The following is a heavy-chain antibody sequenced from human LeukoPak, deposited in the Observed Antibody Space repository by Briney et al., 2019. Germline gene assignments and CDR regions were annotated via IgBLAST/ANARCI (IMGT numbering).Heavy chain of an antibody. J-gene: IGHJ4*02. CDR3: ARYRGATTN. V-gene: IGHV4-61*02. Sequence: SQTLSLTCTVSGGSISSGSYYWNWIRQPAGKGLEWIGRIYSSGSTNYNPSLKSRVTISVDTSKNQFSLKLSSVTAADTAVYYCARYRGATTNWGQGTLVTVSS. CDR1: GGSISSGSYY. D-gene: IGHD1-26*01. CDR2: IYSSGST.